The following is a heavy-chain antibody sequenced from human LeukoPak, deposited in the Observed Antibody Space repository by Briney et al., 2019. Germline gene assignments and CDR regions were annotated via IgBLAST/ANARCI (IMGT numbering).Heavy chain of an antibody. Sequence: PGGSLRLSCAASGFTFSSYSMNWVRQAPGKGLEWVSSISSSSYIYYADSVKGRFTISRDNAKNSLYLQMNSLRAEDTAVYYCARNYGDLYYYYYYYMDVWGKRTTVTVSS. J-gene: IGHJ6*03. V-gene: IGHV3-21*01. CDR2: ISSSSYI. CDR3: ARNYGDLYYYYYYYMDV. D-gene: IGHD4-17*01. CDR1: GFTFSSYS.